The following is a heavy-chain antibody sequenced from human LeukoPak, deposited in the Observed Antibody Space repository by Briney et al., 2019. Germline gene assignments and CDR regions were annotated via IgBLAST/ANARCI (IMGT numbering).Heavy chain of an antibody. CDR1: DFNFITYA. V-gene: IGHV3-23*01. J-gene: IGHJ6*04. Sequence: GGSLRLSCAASDFNFITYAMSWVRQAPGKGLEWVSTISGGGDVTYYVDSVKGRFTISRDNSKNTLYLQMNSLRAEDTAVYYCAELGITMIGGVWGKGTTVTISS. D-gene: IGHD3-10*02. CDR2: ISGGGDVT. CDR3: AELGITMIGGV.